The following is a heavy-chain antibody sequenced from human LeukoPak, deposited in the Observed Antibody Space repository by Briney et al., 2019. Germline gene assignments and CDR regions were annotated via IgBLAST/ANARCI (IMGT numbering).Heavy chain of an antibody. J-gene: IGHJ4*02. CDR1: GGSISSGGYY. D-gene: IGHD2-2*02. CDR3: ARERPHCSSTSCYRRFDY. V-gene: IGHV4-31*03. Sequence: TPSLTCTVSGGSISSGGYYWSWIRQHPGKGLEWIGYIYYSGSTYYNPSLKSRVTISVDTSKNQFSLKLSSVTAADTAVYYCARERPHCSSTSCYRRFDYWGQGTLVTVSS. CDR2: IYYSGST.